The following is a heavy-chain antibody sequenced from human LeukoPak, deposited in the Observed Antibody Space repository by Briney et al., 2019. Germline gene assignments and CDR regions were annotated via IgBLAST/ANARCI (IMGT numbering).Heavy chain of an antibody. J-gene: IGHJ4*02. Sequence: PGGSLRLSCAASGFTFSSYTMSWVRQAPGKGLEWVSAISGSGGSTHYADSVKGRFTISRDNSKNTLYLQMNSLRAEDTAVYYCAKEGGSRGYFDYWGQGTLVTVSS. V-gene: IGHV3-23*01. CDR3: AKEGGSRGYFDY. CDR1: GFTFSSYT. CDR2: ISGSGGST.